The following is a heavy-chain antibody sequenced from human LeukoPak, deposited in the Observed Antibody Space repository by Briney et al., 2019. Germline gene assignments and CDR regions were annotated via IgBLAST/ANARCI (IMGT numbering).Heavy chain of an antibody. Sequence: PSETLSLTCAVYGGSFSGYYWSWIRQPPGKGLEWIGEINHSGSTNYNPSLKSRVAISVDTSKNQFSLKLSSVTAAGTAVYYCARAIAHTIFGVVISHWFDPWGQGTLVTVSS. CDR2: INHSGST. CDR1: GGSFSGYY. D-gene: IGHD3-3*01. CDR3: ARAIAHTIFGVVISHWFDP. J-gene: IGHJ5*02. V-gene: IGHV4-34*01.